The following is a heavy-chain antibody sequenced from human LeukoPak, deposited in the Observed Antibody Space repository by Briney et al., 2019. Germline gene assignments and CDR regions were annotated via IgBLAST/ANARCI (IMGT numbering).Heavy chain of an antibody. CDR1: GYSFTSYW. V-gene: IGHV5-51*01. CDR2: IYPGDSDT. CDR3: ARVREVYSYGYSDYFDY. J-gene: IGHJ4*02. Sequence: GESLKISCKGSGYSFTSYWIGWVRQMPGKGLEWMGIIYPGDSDTRYSPSFQGQVTISADKSISTAYLQWSSLKASDTAMYYCARVREVYSYGYSDYFDYWGQGTLVTVSS. D-gene: IGHD5-18*01.